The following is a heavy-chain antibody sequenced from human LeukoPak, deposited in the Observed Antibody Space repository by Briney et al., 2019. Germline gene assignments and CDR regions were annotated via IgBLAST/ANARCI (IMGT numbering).Heavy chain of an antibody. CDR3: VRLGRDGYTYGAAY. Sequence: GGPLRLSCAGSGYIYEDYGMGLDPEAPRKGAEGVADINWNCGRPGYPASVKGRCTISRDNAKKALYLEMNSLRVENTAFYYCVRLGRDGYTYGAAYWGQGALVTVSS. CDR2: INWNCGRP. V-gene: IGHV3-20*04. D-gene: IGHD5-24*01. J-gene: IGHJ1*01. CDR1: GYIYEDYG.